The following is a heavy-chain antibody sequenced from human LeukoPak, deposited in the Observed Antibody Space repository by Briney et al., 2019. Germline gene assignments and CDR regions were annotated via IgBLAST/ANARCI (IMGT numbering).Heavy chain of an antibody. V-gene: IGHV3-30*02. J-gene: IGHJ4*02. D-gene: IGHD5-18*01. CDR3: AKDLDGYGCFDY. CDR2: MWYDGSTV. Sequence: PGGSLRLSCAASGFSFSSYGMHWVRQAPGKGLEWVAFMWYDGSTVYYADSVKGRFTISRGKSKNTLYLQMNSLRTEDTSLYYCAKDLDGYGCFDYWGQGTLVTVSS. CDR1: GFSFSSYG.